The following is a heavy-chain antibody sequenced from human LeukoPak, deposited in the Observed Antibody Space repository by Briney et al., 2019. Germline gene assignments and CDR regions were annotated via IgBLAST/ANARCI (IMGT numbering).Heavy chain of an antibody. J-gene: IGHJ4*02. CDR1: GFTFCDYA. CDR2: IRSKAYGGTT. V-gene: IGHV3-49*04. Sequence: GGSLRLSCTASGFTFCDYAMSWVRPALGKGLEWGGFIRSKAYGGTTEYAASVKGRFTISRDDSKSIASLQMNSLKTEDTAAYYCTRRTRSASGYSYWGQGTLVTVSS. D-gene: IGHD3-22*01. CDR3: TRRTRSASGYSY.